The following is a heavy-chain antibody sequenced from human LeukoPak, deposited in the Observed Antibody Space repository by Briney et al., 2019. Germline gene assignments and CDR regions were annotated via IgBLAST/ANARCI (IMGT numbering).Heavy chain of an antibody. J-gene: IGHJ4*02. V-gene: IGHV3-30*02. D-gene: IGHD3/OR15-3a*01. CDR3: AREGGLENY. CDR2: IRYDGGNK. CDR1: GFTFSSYG. Sequence: SGGSLRLSCAASGFTFSSYGMHWVRQAPGKGLEWVAFIRYDGGNKYYADSVKGRFTISRDNSKNTLYLQMNSLRAEDTAVYYCAREGGLENYWGQGTLVTVSS.